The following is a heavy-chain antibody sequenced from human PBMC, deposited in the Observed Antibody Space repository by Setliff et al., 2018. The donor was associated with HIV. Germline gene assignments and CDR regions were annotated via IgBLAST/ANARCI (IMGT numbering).Heavy chain of an antibody. CDR3: ASRVYYYDSNNFLREEGFDP. CDR2: IDHSGNT. Sequence: SETLSLTCTVSGGSIISYYWNWIRQPPGKGLEWIGYIDHSGNTNYNSSLKSRVTMSVDTSKNQFSLKLSSVTAADSAVYYCASRVYYYDSNNFLREEGFDPWGQGTLVTVSS. D-gene: IGHD3-22*01. CDR1: GGSIISYY. V-gene: IGHV4-59*01. J-gene: IGHJ5*02.